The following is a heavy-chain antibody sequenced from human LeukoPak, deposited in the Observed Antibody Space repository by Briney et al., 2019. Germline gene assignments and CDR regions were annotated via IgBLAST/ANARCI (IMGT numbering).Heavy chain of an antibody. CDR2: ISTYNGNT. D-gene: IGHD5-12*01. CDR1: GYTFISYG. J-gene: IGHJ3*02. CDR3: ARESTFRLLRNVSDI. Sequence: ASVKVSCKASGYTFISYGISWVRQAPGQGLEWMGWISTYNGNTNYAQKFQGRVTMTTDTSTSTAYMELRSLRSDDTAVYYCARESTFRLLRNVSDIWGQGTRVTVSS. V-gene: IGHV1-18*01.